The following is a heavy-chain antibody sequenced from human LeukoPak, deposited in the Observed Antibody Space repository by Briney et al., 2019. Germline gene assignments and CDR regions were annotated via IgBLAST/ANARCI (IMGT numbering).Heavy chain of an antibody. D-gene: IGHD5-24*01. V-gene: IGHV4-4*07. J-gene: IGHJ4*02. Sequence: GSLRLSCAASGFTVSSNYMSWIRQPAGKGLEWIGRIYTSGSTNYNPSLKSRVTMSVDTSKNQFSLKLSSVTAADTAVYYCAREGRDGYNSYFDYWGQGTLVTVSS. CDR3: AREGRDGYNSYFDY. CDR2: IYTSGST. CDR1: GFTVSSNY.